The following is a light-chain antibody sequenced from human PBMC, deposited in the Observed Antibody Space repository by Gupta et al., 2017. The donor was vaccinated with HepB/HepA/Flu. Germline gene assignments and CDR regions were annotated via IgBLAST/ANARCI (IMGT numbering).Light chain of an antibody. CDR3: SSYTSSSVV. V-gene: IGLV2-14*03. CDR2: DVS. CDR1: SSDVGGYNY. J-gene: IGLJ2*01. Sequence: QSALTQPASVSGSPGQSINISCTGTSSDVGGYNYVSWYQQNPGKAPKLMIYDVSNRPSGVSNRFSGSKSGNTASLTISGLQAEDEADYYCSSYTSSSVVSGGGTKLTVL.